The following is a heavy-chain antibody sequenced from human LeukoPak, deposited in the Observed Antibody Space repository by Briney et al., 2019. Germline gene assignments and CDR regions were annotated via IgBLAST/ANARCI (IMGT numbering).Heavy chain of an antibody. CDR1: GGSFSGYY. Sequence: SGTLSLTCAVYGGSFSGYYWSWIRQPPGKGLEWIGEINHSGSTNYNPSLKSRVTISVDTSKNQFSLKLSSVTAADTAVYYCARREQLVPHFDYWGQGTLVTVSS. CDR2: INHSGST. V-gene: IGHV4-34*01. D-gene: IGHD6-6*01. CDR3: ARREQLVPHFDY. J-gene: IGHJ4*02.